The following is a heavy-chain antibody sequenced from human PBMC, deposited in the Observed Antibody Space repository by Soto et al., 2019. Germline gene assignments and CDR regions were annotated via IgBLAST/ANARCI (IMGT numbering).Heavy chain of an antibody. CDR2: ISAHNGNT. J-gene: IGHJ4*02. CDR3: ARGRYGDY. CDR1: GYTFPSYG. V-gene: IGHV1-18*01. D-gene: IGHD1-1*01. Sequence: QVHLVQSGAEVKKPGASVKVSCKASGYTFPSYGITWVRQAPGQGLEWMGWISAHNGNTDYAQKLQGRVIVTRDTSTSTAYMERRSLISDDTAVYYCARGRYGDYWGQGALVTVSS.